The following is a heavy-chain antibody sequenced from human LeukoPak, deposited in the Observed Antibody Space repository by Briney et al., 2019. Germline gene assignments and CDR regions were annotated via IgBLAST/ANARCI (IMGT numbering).Heavy chain of an antibody. Sequence: GGSLRLSCAASGFTFSTYWMHGVRQAPGKGLVWVSRINGDGSSSTYADSVKGRFTISRDNAKNTLYLQMNSLRTEDTAVYYCTRNPGMDVWGQGTTVTVSS. J-gene: IGHJ6*02. CDR1: GFTFSTYW. CDR2: INGDGSSS. V-gene: IGHV3-74*01. CDR3: TRNPGMDV.